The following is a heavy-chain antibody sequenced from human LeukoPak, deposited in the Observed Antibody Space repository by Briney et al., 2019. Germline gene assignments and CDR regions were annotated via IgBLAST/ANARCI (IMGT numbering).Heavy chain of an antibody. J-gene: IGHJ3*02. CDR1: GGSIGSYY. CDR3: ACLTTADAFDI. CDR2: IYDSGST. Sequence: PSETLSLTCTVSGGSIGSYYWSWIRQPPGKGLEWIGYIYDSGSTNYNPSLKSRVAISVDTSKNQFSLKLSSVTAADTAVYYCACLTTADAFDIWGQGTMVTVSS. D-gene: IGHD3-22*01. V-gene: IGHV4-59*01.